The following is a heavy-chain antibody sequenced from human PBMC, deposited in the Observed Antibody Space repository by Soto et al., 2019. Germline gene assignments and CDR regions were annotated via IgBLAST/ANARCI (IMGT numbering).Heavy chain of an antibody. CDR3: ARDKITGLFDY. V-gene: IGHV4-39*07. Sequence: SETLSLTCTVSGDSITSSSHYWGWIRQPPGTGLEWIGEINHSGSTNYNPSLKSRVTISVDTSKNQFSLKLTSVTAADTAVYYCARDKITGLFDYWGQGTLVTVSS. CDR1: GDSITSSSHY. J-gene: IGHJ4*02. D-gene: IGHD2-8*02. CDR2: INHSGST.